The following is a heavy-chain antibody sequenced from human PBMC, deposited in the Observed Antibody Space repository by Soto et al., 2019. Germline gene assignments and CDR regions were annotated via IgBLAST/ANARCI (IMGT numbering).Heavy chain of an antibody. Sequence: GGSMRLSCAASGFTFSSYWVSWVRQDPGKGLEWVANIKQDGSEKYYVDSVKGRFTISRDNAKNSLYLQMNSLRAEDTAVYYCARRGTAILWAWFDPWGQGTLVTVSS. CDR1: GFTFSSYW. V-gene: IGHV3-7*01. J-gene: IGHJ5*02. D-gene: IGHD2-21*02. CDR3: ARRGTAILWAWFDP. CDR2: IKQDGSEK.